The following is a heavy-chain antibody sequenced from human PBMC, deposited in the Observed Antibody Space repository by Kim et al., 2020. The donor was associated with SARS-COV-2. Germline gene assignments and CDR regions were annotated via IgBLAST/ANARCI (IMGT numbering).Heavy chain of an antibody. J-gene: IGHJ4*02. V-gene: IGHV4-39*01. CDR3: ASPSSSWAGGYFDY. CDR2: IYYSGST. Sequence: SETLSHTCTVSGGSISSSSYYWGWIRQPPGKGLEWIGSIYYSGSTYYNPSLKSRVTISVDTSKNQFSLKLSSVTAADTAVYYCASPSSSWAGGYFDYWGQGTLVTVSS. D-gene: IGHD6-13*01. CDR1: GGSISSSSYY.